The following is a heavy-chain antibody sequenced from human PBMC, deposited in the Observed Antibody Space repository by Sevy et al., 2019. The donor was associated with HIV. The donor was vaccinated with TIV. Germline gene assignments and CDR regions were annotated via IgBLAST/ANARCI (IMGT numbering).Heavy chain of an antibody. Sequence: GGSLRLSCAASEITLSNYAMNWVLQAPGRGLEWVSAISGSGGSTYYADSVKGRFTISRDNSKNTLSLQMHSLRVEDTAVYYCAKDRAVLVGDAFDLWGQGTMVTVSS. CDR1: EITLSNYA. V-gene: IGHV3-23*01. CDR2: ISGSGGST. J-gene: IGHJ3*01. CDR3: AKDRAVLVGDAFDL. D-gene: IGHD2-15*01.